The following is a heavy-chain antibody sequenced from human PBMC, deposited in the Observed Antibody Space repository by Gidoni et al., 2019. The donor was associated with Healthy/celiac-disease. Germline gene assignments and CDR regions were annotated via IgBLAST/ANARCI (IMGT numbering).Heavy chain of an antibody. D-gene: IGHD1-7*01. CDR3: ARGWIGTTWRDDAFDI. CDR1: GFLFSNYD. Sequence: EVQLVESGGGLVQPLGSLRLSCASSGFLFSNYDMHCVRQATGKGLEGVSVIGNASDTYYPGAVKGRVTICRENAKNSLYLKMNSLRAGDTAVYYCARGWIGTTWRDDAFDIWGQGTMVTVSS. J-gene: IGHJ3*02. CDR2: IGNASDT. V-gene: IGHV3-13*01.